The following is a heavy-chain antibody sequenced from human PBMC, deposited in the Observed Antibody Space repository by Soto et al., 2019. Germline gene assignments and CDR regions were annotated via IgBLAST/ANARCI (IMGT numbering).Heavy chain of an antibody. CDR1: GGSISSYC. CDR2: IYYSGST. D-gene: IGHD3-22*01. Sequence: PSETLSLTCTVSGGSISSYCWSWIRQPPGKGLEWIGYIYYSGSTNYNPSLKSRVTISVDTSKNQFSLKLSSVTAADTAVYYCARPGDSSGYYPFDYWGQGTLVTVSS. V-gene: IGHV4-59*12. CDR3: ARPGDSSGYYPFDY. J-gene: IGHJ4*02.